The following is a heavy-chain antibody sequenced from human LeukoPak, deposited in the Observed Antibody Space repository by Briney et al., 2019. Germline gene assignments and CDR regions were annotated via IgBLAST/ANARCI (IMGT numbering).Heavy chain of an antibody. CDR3: ARSGLIFGLVIETHFDS. V-gene: IGHV1-46*01. D-gene: IGHD3/OR15-3a*01. Sequence: ASVKVSCKASGYTFTIYYMHWVRQAPGQGLEWMGIINPSGGGTSYAQKFQGRVTVTRDTSTSTVYMELSSLRSEDTAVYYCARSGLIFGLVIETHFDSWGQGTLVTVSS. CDR1: GYTFTIYY. J-gene: IGHJ4*02. CDR2: INPSGGGT.